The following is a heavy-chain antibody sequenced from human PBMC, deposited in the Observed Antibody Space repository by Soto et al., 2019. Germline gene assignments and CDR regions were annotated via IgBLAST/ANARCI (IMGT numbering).Heavy chain of an antibody. Sequence: QVQLVQSGAEVKRPGASVKVSCKASGYNFTSYDFNWVRQAPGQGLEWMGWVNPNSGNTDYAQKFQGRVTMTRNTSIRTAYMELSSLRSEDTAVYYCARASYLDPAFDIWGQGTMVTVSS. CDR3: ARASYLDPAFDI. V-gene: IGHV1-8*01. D-gene: IGHD2-2*03. CDR1: GYNFTSYD. J-gene: IGHJ3*02. CDR2: VNPNSGNT.